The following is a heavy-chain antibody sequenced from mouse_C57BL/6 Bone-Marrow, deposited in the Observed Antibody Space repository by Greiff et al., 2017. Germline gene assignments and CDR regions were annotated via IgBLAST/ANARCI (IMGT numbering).Heavy chain of an antibody. D-gene: IGHD1-1*01. CDR3: ARGITTVVAPFDY. CDR2: ISSGSSTI. Sequence: EVMLVESGGGLVKPGGSLKLSCAASGFTFSDSGMHWVRQAPEKGLEWVAYISSGSSTIYYADTVKGRFTISRDNAKNTLFLQMTSLRSEDTAMYYCARGITTVVAPFDYWGQGTTLTVSS. CDR1: GFTFSDSG. J-gene: IGHJ2*01. V-gene: IGHV5-17*01.